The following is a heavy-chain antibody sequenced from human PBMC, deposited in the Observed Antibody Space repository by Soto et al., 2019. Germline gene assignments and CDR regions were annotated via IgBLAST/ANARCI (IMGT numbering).Heavy chain of an antibody. V-gene: IGHV5-51*01. D-gene: IGHD1-1*01. Sequence: WVRHRNGKGLEWMGIVYPGDAETRYSPSFQGQVTMSADKSIDTAYLQWSSLKASDTAIYYCSGAHRDLHSFPTRRSSDL. CDR2: VYPGDAET. J-gene: IGHJ2*01. CDR3: SGAHRDLHSFPTRRSSDL.